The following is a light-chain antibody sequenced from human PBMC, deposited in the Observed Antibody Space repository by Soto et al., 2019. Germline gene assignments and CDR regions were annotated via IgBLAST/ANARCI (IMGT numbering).Light chain of an antibody. CDR2: DVS. V-gene: IGKV1-5*01. J-gene: IGKJ1*01. CDR3: QQYNSYSRT. Sequence: DIQMTQSPSTLSASLGDRVTITCGASQSIGDSLAWYQQKPGKAPYLLISDVSSLERGVPSRFSGSGSGTEFTLTISSLQTDDFATYYCQQYNSYSRTFGQGTKVDIK. CDR1: QSIGDS.